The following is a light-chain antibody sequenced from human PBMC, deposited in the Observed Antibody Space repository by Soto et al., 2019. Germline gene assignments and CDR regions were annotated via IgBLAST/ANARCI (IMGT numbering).Light chain of an antibody. CDR3: CSYAGSSTYV. Sequence: QSALTQPASVSGSPGQSITISCTGTSSDVGSYNLVSWYQQHPGKAPKVMIYEDSKRPSGVSNRFSGSRSGNTASLTISGLQAEDETDYYCCSYAGSSTYVFGTGTQLTVL. CDR1: SSDVGSYNL. CDR2: EDS. J-gene: IGLJ1*01. V-gene: IGLV2-23*01.